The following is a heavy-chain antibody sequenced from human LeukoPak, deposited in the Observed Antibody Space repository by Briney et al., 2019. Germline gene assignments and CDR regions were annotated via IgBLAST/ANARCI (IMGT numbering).Heavy chain of an antibody. CDR3: AREPPGY. Sequence: SETLSLTCTVSGGSVTSGNYYWNWIRQPAGKGLERIGRIYTNGGASYNPSLTSRVTISIDASKNQFSLKLSSVTAADTAVYYCAREPPGYWGQGILVTVSS. V-gene: IGHV4-61*02. D-gene: IGHD1-14*01. J-gene: IGHJ4*02. CDR1: GGSVTSGNYY. CDR2: IYTNGGA.